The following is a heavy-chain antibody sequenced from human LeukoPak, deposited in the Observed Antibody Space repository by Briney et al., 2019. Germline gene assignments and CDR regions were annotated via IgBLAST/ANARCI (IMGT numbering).Heavy chain of an antibody. CDR1: GFTFSSYA. D-gene: IGHD1-26*01. Sequence: PGGSLRLSCAASGFTFSSYAMSWVRQAPGKGLEWVSAISGSGGSTYYADSVKGRFTISRDNAKNSLYLQMNSLRAEDTAVYYCARDIPGSYRFDYWGQGTLVTVSS. CDR3: ARDIPGSYRFDY. CDR2: ISGSGGST. V-gene: IGHV3-23*01. J-gene: IGHJ4*02.